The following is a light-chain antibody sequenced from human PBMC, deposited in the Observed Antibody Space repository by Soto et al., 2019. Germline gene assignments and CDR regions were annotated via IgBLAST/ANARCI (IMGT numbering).Light chain of an antibody. CDR2: AAS. Sequence: EIVSTQSPGTLSLSPGERATLSCGASQSVNSNSLAWYQQKPGQAPRLLFYAASNRASGVPDRFSASGSGTDFTLTISRLEPEDFAVYHCQQYGSSPLTFGGGTKVEIK. V-gene: IGKV3-20*01. CDR1: QSVNSNS. J-gene: IGKJ4*01. CDR3: QQYGSSPLT.